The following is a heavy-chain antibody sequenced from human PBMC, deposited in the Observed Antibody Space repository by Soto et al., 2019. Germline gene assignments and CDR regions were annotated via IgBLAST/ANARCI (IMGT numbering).Heavy chain of an antibody. CDR2: IWYDGSDK. D-gene: IGHD3-16*01. J-gene: IGHJ4*02. CDR3: AFGNLSYYFDF. V-gene: IGHV3-33*01. Sequence: GGSLRLSCAASGFAFSSFGMHWVRQAPGKGLEWVAIIWYDGSDKYYADSVKGRFTISRDNSKNTLYLQMNSLRAEDTAVYHCAFGNLSYYFDFWGQGTPVTVSS. CDR1: GFAFSSFG.